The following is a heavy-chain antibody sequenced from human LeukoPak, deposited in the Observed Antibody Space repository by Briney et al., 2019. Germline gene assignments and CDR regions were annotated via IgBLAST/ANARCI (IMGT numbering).Heavy chain of an antibody. V-gene: IGHV1-2*02. CDR1: GYTFTVYY. Sequence: GASVKVSCKASGYTFTVYYIHWVRQAPGQGLEWMGWINPNSGGTKYAQKFQGRVTMTRDTSISTAYMELSRLRSDDTAGYYCATYGDYVRAFDCWGQGTLVTVSS. CDR2: INPNSGGT. CDR3: ATYGDYVRAFDC. D-gene: IGHD4-17*01. J-gene: IGHJ4*02.